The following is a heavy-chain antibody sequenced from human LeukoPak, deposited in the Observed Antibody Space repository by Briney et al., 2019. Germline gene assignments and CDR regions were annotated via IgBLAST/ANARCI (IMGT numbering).Heavy chain of an antibody. Sequence: GASVKVSCKASGYTFTSYYMYWVRQAPGQGLEWMGIINPNSGSTSYAQKFQGRVTMTRDMSTSTVYMELSSLKSDDTAVYYCARDNSMHERGWWFDPWGQGTLVTVSS. V-gene: IGHV1-46*01. J-gene: IGHJ5*02. CDR3: ARDNSMHERGWWFDP. CDR1: GYTFTSYY. CDR2: INPNSGST. D-gene: IGHD4-23*01.